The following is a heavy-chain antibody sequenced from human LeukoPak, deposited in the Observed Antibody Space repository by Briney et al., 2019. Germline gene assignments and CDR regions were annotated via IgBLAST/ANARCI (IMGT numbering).Heavy chain of an antibody. Sequence: SETLSLTCAVSGGSISSSNWWSWVRPPPGKGLEWIGEIYHSGSTDYNPSLKSRVTISVDKSKNQFSLKLSSVTAADTAVYFCAREQGTVIVVGIDHWGQGTLVTVSS. CDR2: IYHSGST. CDR3: AREQGTVIVVGIDH. J-gene: IGHJ4*02. D-gene: IGHD3-22*01. CDR1: GGSISSSNW. V-gene: IGHV4-4*02.